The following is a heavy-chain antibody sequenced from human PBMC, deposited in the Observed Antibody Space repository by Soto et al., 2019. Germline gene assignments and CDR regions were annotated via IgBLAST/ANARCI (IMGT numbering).Heavy chain of an antibody. CDR3: ARDPGYSYGYN. CDR2: INAGNGNT. V-gene: IGHV1-3*01. CDR1: GYTFTSYA. Sequence: QVQLVQSGAEVKKPGASVKVSCKASGYTFTSYAMHWVRQAPGQRLEWMGWINAGNGNTKYSQKFKGRVTITRDTSASTAYMELSSLRSEDTAVYYCARDPGYSYGYNWGRGTLVTVSS. D-gene: IGHD5-18*01. J-gene: IGHJ4*02.